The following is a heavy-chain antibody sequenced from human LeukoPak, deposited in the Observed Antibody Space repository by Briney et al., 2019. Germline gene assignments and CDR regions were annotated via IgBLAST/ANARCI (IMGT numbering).Heavy chain of an antibody. CDR3: ARGGASYDYVWGSYRPNNNWFDP. CDR1: GGSFSGYY. D-gene: IGHD3-16*02. J-gene: IGHJ5*02. CDR2: INHSGST. V-gene: IGHV4-34*01. Sequence: SETLSLTXAVYGGSFSGYYWSWIRQPPGKGMEWIGEINHSGSTNYNPSLKSRVTISVDTSKNQFSLKLSSVTAADTAVYYCARGGASYDYVWGSYRPNNNWFDPWGQGTLVTVSS.